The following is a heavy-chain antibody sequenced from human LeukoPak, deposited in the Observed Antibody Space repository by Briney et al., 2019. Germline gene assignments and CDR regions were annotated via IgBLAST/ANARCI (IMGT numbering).Heavy chain of an antibody. CDR1: GFSFSTYG. CDR2: ISGSGDST. D-gene: IGHD3-10*01. J-gene: IGHJ3*02. CDR3: AKDHDYYASGPI. Sequence: PGGSLRLSCAASGFSFSTYGLHWVRQAPGKGLEWVSAISGSGDSTYYADSVKGRFTISRDNSKDTLYLQMNSLRAEDTALYYCAKDHDYYASGPIWGQGTMVTVSS. V-gene: IGHV3-23*01.